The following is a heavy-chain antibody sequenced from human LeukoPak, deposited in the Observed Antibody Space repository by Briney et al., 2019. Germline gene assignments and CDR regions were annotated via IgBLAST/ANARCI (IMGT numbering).Heavy chain of an antibody. V-gene: IGHV3-48*03. CDR3: AKDLVRGDGYNRGSY. CDR1: GFTFSSYE. J-gene: IGHJ4*02. D-gene: IGHD5-24*01. CDR2: ISSSGSTI. Sequence: GGSLRLSCAASGFTFSSYEMNWVRQAPGKGLEWVSYISSSGSTIYYADSVKGRFTISRDNAKNTLYLQMNSLRAEDTAVYYCAKDLVRGDGYNRGSYWGQGTLVTVSS.